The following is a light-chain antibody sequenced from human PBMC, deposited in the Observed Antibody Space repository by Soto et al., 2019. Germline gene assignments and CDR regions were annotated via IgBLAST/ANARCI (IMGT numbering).Light chain of an antibody. CDR3: QVWDTSSDQWV. CDR1: NIGGRS. J-gene: IGLJ2*01. V-gene: IGLV3-21*02. Sequence: VLTQPPSVSVAPGQTARITCGGNNIGGRSVHWYQQRPGQAPVLVVYDDTDRPSGIPERFSGSNSGNTATLTIHRVEDGDEADFYCQVWDTSSDQWVFGGGTKLTVL. CDR2: DDT.